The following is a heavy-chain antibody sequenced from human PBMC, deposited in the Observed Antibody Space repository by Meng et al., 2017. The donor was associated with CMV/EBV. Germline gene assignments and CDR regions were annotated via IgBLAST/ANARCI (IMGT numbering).Heavy chain of an antibody. CDR3: ARDGSSSGYWFDP. J-gene: IGHJ5*02. CDR2: IYYSGST. V-gene: IGHV4-59*01. D-gene: IGHD3-22*01. Sequence: SETLSLTCTVSGGSINSYYWSWIRQPPGKGLEWIGYIYYSGSTNYNPSLKSRVTISVDTSKNQFSLKLSSVTAADTAVYYCARDGSSSGYWFDPWGQGTLVTVSS. CDR1: GGSINSYY.